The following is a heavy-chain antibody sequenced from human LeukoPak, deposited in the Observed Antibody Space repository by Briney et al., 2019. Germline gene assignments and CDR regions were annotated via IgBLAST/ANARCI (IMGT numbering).Heavy chain of an antibody. J-gene: IGHJ5*02. V-gene: IGHV1-18*01. CDR1: GYSFSTYG. CDR2: ISAYNGNT. CDR3: ARVIPQKWELPGKWFDP. Sequence: GASVKVSCKTSGYSFSTYGISWVRQAPGQGLEWMGWISAYNGNTKYAQNFQGRVTMTTDTSTGTASMELRSLRSDDTAVYYCARVIPQKWELPGKWFDPWGQGTLVTVSS. D-gene: IGHD1-26*01.